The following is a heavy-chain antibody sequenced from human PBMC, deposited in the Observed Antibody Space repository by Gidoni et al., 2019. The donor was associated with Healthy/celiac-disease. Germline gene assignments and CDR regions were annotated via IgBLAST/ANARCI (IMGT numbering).Heavy chain of an antibody. CDR3: AKDLSWSGFNTFDY. CDR2: ISGSGGST. Sequence: EVQLLESGGGLVQPGGSMRLSFAASGFPFSSYAMRWVRQAPGKGLEWVSAISGSGGSTYYADSVKGRFTISRDNSKNTLYLQMNSLRAEDTAVYYCAKDLSWSGFNTFDYWGQGTLVTVSS. J-gene: IGHJ4*02. V-gene: IGHV3-23*01. CDR1: GFPFSSYA. D-gene: IGHD3-3*01.